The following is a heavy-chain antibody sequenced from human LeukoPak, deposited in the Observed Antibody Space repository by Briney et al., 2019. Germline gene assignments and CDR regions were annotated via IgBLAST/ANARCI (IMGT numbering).Heavy chain of an antibody. J-gene: IGHJ4*02. Sequence: PGGSLRLSCAASGFTFSNAWMSWVRQAPGKGLEWVGRIKSKTDGGTTDYAAPMKGRFTISRDDSKNTLYLQMNSLKTEDTAVYYCTTGVVRGVIIHWGQGTLVTVSS. V-gene: IGHV3-15*01. CDR2: IKSKTDGGTT. D-gene: IGHD3-10*01. CDR1: GFTFSNAW. CDR3: TTGVVRGVIIH.